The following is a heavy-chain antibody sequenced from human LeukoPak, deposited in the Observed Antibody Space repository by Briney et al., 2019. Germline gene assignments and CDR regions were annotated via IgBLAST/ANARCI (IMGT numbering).Heavy chain of an antibody. CDR2: INPSGGST. J-gene: IGHJ3*02. CDR3: SRTYCSSTSCYTRAFDI. CDR1: GYTFTSYY. V-gene: IGHV1-46*01. D-gene: IGHD2-2*02. Sequence: ASVTVSCKVSGYTFTSYYMHWVRQAPGHGLEWMGIINPSGGSTSYAQKFQGRVTMTRDTSTSTVYMELSSLRSEDTAVYYCSRTYCSSTSCYTRAFDIWGQGTMVTDSS.